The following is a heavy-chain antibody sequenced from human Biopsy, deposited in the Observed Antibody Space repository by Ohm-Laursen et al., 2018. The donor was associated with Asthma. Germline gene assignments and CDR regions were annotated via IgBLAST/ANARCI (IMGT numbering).Heavy chain of an antibody. CDR1: GYTFIHYA. V-gene: IGHV1-3*01. CDR3: ARVRKDYYDSSGLSGGWFDP. CDR2: INAGNGNT. Sequence: ASVKVSCKASGYTFIHYAIHWVRQAPGQRPEWMGWINAGNGNTKYSQKFQGRVTITRDTSATTAYMELSSLRSEDTAVYYCARVRKDYYDSSGLSGGWFDPWGQGTLVTVSS. D-gene: IGHD3-22*01. J-gene: IGHJ5*02.